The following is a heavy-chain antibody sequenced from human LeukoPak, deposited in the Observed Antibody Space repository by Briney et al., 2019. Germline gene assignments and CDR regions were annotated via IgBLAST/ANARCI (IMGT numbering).Heavy chain of an antibody. J-gene: IGHJ6*03. V-gene: IGHV4-38-2*01. CDR3: ARSWDYYYYYYMDV. CDR2: IYHSGST. D-gene: IGHD1-26*01. CDR1: GYSISSDNY. Sequence: SETLSLTCAVSGYSISSDNYWVWIRQPPGKGLEWIGSIYHSGSTYYNPSLKSRVTISVDTSKNQFSLKLSSVTAADTAVYYCARSWDYYYYYYMDVWGKGTTVTVSS.